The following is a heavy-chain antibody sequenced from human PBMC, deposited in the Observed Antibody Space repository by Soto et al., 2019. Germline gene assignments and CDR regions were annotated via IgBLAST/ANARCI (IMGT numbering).Heavy chain of an antibody. V-gene: IGHV3-23*01. J-gene: IGHJ4*02. CDR3: VAGATHSGSYSVDY. Sequence: GGSLRLSCAASGFTFSSYAMSWVRQAPGKGLEWVSAISGSGGSTYYADSVKGRFTISRDNSKNTLYLQMNSLRAEDTAVYYCVAGATHSGSYSVDYWGQGTLVTVSS. D-gene: IGHD1-26*01. CDR1: GFTFSSYA. CDR2: ISGSGGST.